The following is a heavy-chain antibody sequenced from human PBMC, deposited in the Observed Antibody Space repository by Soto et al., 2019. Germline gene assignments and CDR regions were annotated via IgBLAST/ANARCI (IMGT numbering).Heavy chain of an antibody. V-gene: IGHV3-23*01. CDR3: AKKGPPRDAFDI. CDR1: GFTFRSYA. J-gene: IGHJ3*02. Sequence: EVQLLESGGGLVQPGGSLRLSCAVSGFTFRSYAMSWVRQAPGKGPEWVSVISAGGSNTYYAESVKGRLTISRDNSKNTLYLQMNSLRDEDTAVYYCAKKGPPRDAFDIWGQGTMVTVST. CDR2: ISAGGSNT.